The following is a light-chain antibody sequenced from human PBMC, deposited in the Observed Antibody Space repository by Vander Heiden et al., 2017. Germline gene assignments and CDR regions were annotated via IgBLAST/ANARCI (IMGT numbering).Light chain of an antibody. CDR2: DVT. J-gene: IGLJ2*01. CDR3: SSYTTSSTLV. Sequence: QSALTQPASMSGAPGQSITIYCTGSSSDVGGYNYLSWYQQHPGKAPKLIIYDVTKRHSGVSNRFSASKSGNTASLTISGLQAEDEADYYCSSYTTSSTLVFGGGTKLTVL. CDR1: SSDVGGYNY. V-gene: IGLV2-14*01.